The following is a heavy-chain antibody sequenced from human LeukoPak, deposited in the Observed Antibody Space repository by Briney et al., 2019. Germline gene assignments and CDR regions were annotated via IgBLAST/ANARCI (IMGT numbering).Heavy chain of an antibody. V-gene: IGHV3-23*01. D-gene: IGHD2-15*01. CDR3: AKGNTGSAYSAVDH. J-gene: IGHJ4*02. Sequence: GGSLRLSCAASGFTFGSYALSWVRQAPGKGLEWVSTVSGSGDATYYADSVKGRFTVSRDDSKNTLHLQMDSLRAEDTALYYCAKGNTGSAYSAVDHWGQGTLATVSS. CDR1: GFTFGSYA. CDR2: VSGSGDAT.